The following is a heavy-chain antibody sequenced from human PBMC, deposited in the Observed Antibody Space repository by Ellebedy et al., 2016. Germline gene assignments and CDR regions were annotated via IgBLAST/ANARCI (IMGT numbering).Heavy chain of an antibody. CDR3: ASYYYDSSGN. CDR2: ISYDGSNK. V-gene: IGHV3-30-3*01. CDR1: GFTFSSYA. D-gene: IGHD3-22*01. Sequence: GGSLRLSXAASGFTFSSYAMHWVRQAPGKGLEWVAVISYDGSNKYYADSVKGRFTISRDNSKNTLYLQMNSLRAEDTAVYYCASYYYDSSGNWGQGTLVTVSS. J-gene: IGHJ4*02.